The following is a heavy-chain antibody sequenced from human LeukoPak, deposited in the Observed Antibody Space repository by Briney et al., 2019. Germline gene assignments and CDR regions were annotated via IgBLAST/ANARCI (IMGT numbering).Heavy chain of an antibody. CDR3: AKDLGYLTLYYYYGMDV. V-gene: IGHV3-30*02. CDR2: IWYDGSNK. J-gene: IGHJ6*02. CDR1: GFTFSSYG. Sequence: GGSLRLSCAASGFTFSSYGMHWVRQAPGKGLEWVAVIWYDGSNKYYADSVKGRFTISRDNSKNTLYLQMNSLRAEDTAVYYCAKDLGYLTLYYYYGMDVWGQGTTVTVSS. D-gene: IGHD3-22*01.